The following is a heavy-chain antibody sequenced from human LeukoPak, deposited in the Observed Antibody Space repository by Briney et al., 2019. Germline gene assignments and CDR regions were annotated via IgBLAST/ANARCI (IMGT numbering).Heavy chain of an antibody. D-gene: IGHD6-13*01. J-gene: IGHJ1*01. CDR3: ARSAWASSSWDRAEYFQH. Sequence: SETLSLTCTVYGGSFSGYYWSWIRQPPGKGLEWIGEINHSGSTNYNPSLKSRVTISVDTSKNQFSLKLSSVTAADTAVYYCARSAWASSSWDRAEYFQHWGQGTLVTVSS. CDR1: GGSFSGYY. CDR2: INHSGST. V-gene: IGHV4-34*01.